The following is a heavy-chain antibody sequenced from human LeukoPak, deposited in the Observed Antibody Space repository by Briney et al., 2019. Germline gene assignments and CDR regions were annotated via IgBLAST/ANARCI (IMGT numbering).Heavy chain of an antibody. D-gene: IGHD7-27*01. CDR2: ISYDGSNK. CDR1: GFTFSSYA. V-gene: IGHV3-30*01. J-gene: IGHJ4*02. Sequence: GRSLRLSCGASGFTFSSYAMHWVRQAPGKGLEWVAVISYDGSNKYYADSVKGRFTISRDNSKNTLYLQMNSLRAEDTAVYYCARDLNWERFDYWAREPWSPSPQ. CDR3: ARDLNWERFDY.